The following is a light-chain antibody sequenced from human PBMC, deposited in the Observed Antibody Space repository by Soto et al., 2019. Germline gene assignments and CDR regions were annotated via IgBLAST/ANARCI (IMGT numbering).Light chain of an antibody. CDR2: GSS. J-gene: IGKJ1*01. CDR1: QSVSNNY. V-gene: IGKV3-20*01. CDR3: QQYGSSPVT. Sequence: EIVLTQSPGTLSVSPGERATLSCRASQSVSNNYLAWYQQKPGQAPRLLIYGSSSRATGLPDRFSGSGSGTDFTLTISRLEPEDFALYYCQQYGSSPVTFGQGTKVEIK.